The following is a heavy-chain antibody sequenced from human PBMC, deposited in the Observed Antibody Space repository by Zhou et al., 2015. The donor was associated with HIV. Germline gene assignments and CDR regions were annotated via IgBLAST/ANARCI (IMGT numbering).Heavy chain of an antibody. Sequence: QVQLVQSGAEVKKPGSSVKVSCKASGDSFDNFGFSWIRHAPGQGLEWMGGIIPMFGTTNYTEKFKGRLTIAADKSTTTVFMQLIRLTSDDTAVYYCASQPATVTTWASWFDPLGPREPWSPSP. V-gene: IGHV1-69*06. CDR3: ASQPATVTTWASWFDP. J-gene: IGHJ5*02. CDR2: IIPMFGTT. CDR1: GDSFDNFG. D-gene: IGHD4-17*01.